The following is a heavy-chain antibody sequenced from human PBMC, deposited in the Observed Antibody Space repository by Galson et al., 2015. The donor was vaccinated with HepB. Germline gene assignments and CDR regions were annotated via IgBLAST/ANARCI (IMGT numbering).Heavy chain of an antibody. CDR3: ARVVPAAIGWFDP. CDR1: GYSFTNYW. V-gene: IGHV5-51*01. J-gene: IGHJ5*02. CDR2: IYPGDSDA. D-gene: IGHD2-2*01. Sequence: QSGAEVKKPGESLKISCKGSGYSFTNYWIGWVRQMPGKGLEWMGIIYPGDSDARYSPSFQGQVTISVDKSISTAYLQWTSLQASDTAMYYCARVVPAAIGWFDPWGQGTLVTVSS.